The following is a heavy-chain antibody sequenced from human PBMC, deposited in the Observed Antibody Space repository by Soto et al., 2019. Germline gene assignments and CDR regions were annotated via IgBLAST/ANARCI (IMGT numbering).Heavy chain of an antibody. D-gene: IGHD3-10*01. CDR1: GFTFSSYV. Sequence: GGSLRLSCAASGFTFSSYVMHWVRQAPGKGLEWVALVWHDGSNKYYGDSVKGRFTISRDNSKNTVYLQMNSLRAEDTAVYYCARDREGPFDYWGQGSLVTVSS. CDR2: VWHDGSNK. J-gene: IGHJ4*02. V-gene: IGHV3-33*01. CDR3: ARDREGPFDY.